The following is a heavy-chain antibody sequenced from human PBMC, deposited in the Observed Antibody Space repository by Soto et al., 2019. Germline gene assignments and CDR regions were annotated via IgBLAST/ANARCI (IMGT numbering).Heavy chain of an antibody. V-gene: IGHV3-21*01. CDR3: ASSTFSTSADY. CDR2: ISSSSSYI. CDR1: GFTFSSYS. J-gene: IGHJ4*02. D-gene: IGHD2-2*01. Sequence: EVQLVESGGGLVKPGGSLRLSCAASGFTFSSYSMNWVRQAPGKGLEWVSSISSSSSYIYYADSVKGRFTISRDNAKNSLYLQMNSLRTEDTAVYYCASSTFSTSADYWGQGTLVTVSS.